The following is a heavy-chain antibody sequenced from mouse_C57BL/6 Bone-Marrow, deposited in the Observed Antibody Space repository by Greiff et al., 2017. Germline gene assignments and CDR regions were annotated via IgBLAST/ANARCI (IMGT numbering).Heavy chain of an antibody. V-gene: IGHV1-64*01. J-gene: IGHJ4*01. CDR3: ARVDDYDRYAMDY. D-gene: IGHD2-4*01. CDR2: IHPNSGST. CDR1: GYTFTSYW. Sequence: QVQLQQPGAELVKPGASVKLSCKASGYTFTSYWMHWVKQRPGQGLEWIGMIHPNSGSTNYNEKFKSKATLTVDKSSSTAYMQLSSLTSEDSAVYYCARVDDYDRYAMDYWGQGTSVTVSS.